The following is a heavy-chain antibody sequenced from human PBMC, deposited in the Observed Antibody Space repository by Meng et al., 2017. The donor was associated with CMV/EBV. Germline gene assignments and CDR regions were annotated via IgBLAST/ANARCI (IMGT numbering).Heavy chain of an antibody. CDR1: GFTFSSYS. J-gene: IGHJ3*02. Sequence: GGSLRLSCAASGFTFSSYSMNWVRQAPGKGLEWVSSISSSSSYIYYSDSVKGRFTISRDNAKNSLYLQLNNLRAEDTAVYYCATVGRTSQTMIVVVPKGSGAFDIWGQGTMVTVSS. CDR3: ATVGRTSQTMIVVVPKGSGAFDI. CDR2: ISSSSSYI. V-gene: IGHV3-21*01. D-gene: IGHD3-22*01.